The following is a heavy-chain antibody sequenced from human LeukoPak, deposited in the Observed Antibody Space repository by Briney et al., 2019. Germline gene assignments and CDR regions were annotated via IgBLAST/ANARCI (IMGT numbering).Heavy chain of an antibody. D-gene: IGHD5-24*01. CDR1: GGSFSGYY. CDR2: INHSGST. V-gene: IGHV4-34*01. Sequence: PSETLSLTCAVYGGSFSGYYWSWIRQPPGKGLEWIGEINHSGSTNYNPSLKSRVTMSIDTSKNQFSLRLSSLTSADTAVYYCARVKETPTTFHYSDYYMDVWDKGTTVTVSS. J-gene: IGHJ6*03. CDR3: ARVKETPTTFHYSDYYMDV.